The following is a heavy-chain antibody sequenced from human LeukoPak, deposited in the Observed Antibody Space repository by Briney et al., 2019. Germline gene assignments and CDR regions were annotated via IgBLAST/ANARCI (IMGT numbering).Heavy chain of an antibody. Sequence: ASVKVSCKASGYTLTSYDINWVRQATGQGLEWMGWMNPNSGNTGYAQKFQGRVTMTRNTSISTAYMELSSLRSEDTAVYYCARGLRIWFGELSGSFGYWGQGTLVTVSS. D-gene: IGHD3-10*01. V-gene: IGHV1-8*01. CDR1: GYTLTSYD. CDR3: ARGLRIWFGELSGSFGY. CDR2: MNPNSGNT. J-gene: IGHJ4*02.